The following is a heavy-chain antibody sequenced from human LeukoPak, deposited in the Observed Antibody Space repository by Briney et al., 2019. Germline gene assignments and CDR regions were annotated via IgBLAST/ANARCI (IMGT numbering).Heavy chain of an antibody. D-gene: IGHD3-10*01. Sequence: GGSLRLSCAASGFTFSSYAMHWVRQAPGKGLEWVAVISYDGSNKYYADSVKGRFTIFRDNSKNTLYLQMNSLRAEDTAVYYCAREVRGAAFDYWGQGTLVTVSS. J-gene: IGHJ4*02. CDR1: GFTFSSYA. V-gene: IGHV3-30-3*01. CDR3: AREVRGAAFDY. CDR2: ISYDGSNK.